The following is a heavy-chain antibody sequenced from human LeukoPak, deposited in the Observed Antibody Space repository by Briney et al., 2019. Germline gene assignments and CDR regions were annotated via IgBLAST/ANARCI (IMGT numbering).Heavy chain of an antibody. CDR1: GFTFSSYE. V-gene: IGHV3-48*03. Sequence: RSGGSLRLSCAASGFTFSSYEMNWVRQAPGKGLEWVSYISSSGSTIYYADSVKGRFTISRDNSKNTLHLQMNSLRVEDTAIYYCARDLQGCDYWGQGTQVTVSS. J-gene: IGHJ4*02. CDR2: ISSSGSTI. CDR3: ARDLQGCDY. D-gene: IGHD4/OR15-4a*01.